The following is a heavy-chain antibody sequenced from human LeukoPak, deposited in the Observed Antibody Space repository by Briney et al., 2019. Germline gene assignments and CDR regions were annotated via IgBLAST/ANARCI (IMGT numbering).Heavy chain of an antibody. Sequence: GGSLRLSCAASGFTFGNYWMHWVRQAPGKGLVWVSRINHDGTTTSYADSVKGRFTISRDNSKNTLSLQMNSLRAEDTAVYYCAKDLVAAVSYGMDVWGQGTTVTVSS. D-gene: IGHD6-13*01. J-gene: IGHJ6*02. CDR1: GFTFGNYW. CDR3: AKDLVAAVSYGMDV. V-gene: IGHV3-74*01. CDR2: INHDGTTT.